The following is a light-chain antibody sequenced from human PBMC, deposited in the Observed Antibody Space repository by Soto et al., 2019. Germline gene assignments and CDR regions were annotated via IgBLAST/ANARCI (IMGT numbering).Light chain of an antibody. CDR3: QTWATGIPV. J-gene: IGLJ3*02. CDR1: SGHSNYA. Sequence: QSVLTQSPSASASLGASVKLTCTLSSGHSNYAIAWHQLQPEKGPRYLMKLNSDGSHSKGDGIPDRFSGSSSGAERYLTISSLQSEDEADYYCQTWATGIPVFGGGTKVTVL. V-gene: IGLV4-69*01. CDR2: LNSDGSH.